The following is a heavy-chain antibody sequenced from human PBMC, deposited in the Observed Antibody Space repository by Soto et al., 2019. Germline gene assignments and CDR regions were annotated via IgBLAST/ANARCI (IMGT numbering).Heavy chain of an antibody. CDR1: GGSISSGDYY. J-gene: IGHJ6*02. V-gene: IGHV4-30-4*01. CDR2: IYYSGST. CDR3: ARGTAAVTLYYYYGMDV. D-gene: IGHD6-13*01. Sequence: SETLSLTCTVSGGSISSGDYYWSWIRQPPXKGLEWIGYIYYSGSTYYNPSLKSRVTISVDTSKNQFSLKLSSVTAADTAVYYCARGTAAVTLYYYYGMDVWGQGTTVTVSS.